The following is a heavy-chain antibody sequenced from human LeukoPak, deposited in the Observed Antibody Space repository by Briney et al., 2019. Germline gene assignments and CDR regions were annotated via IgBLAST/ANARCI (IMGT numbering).Heavy chain of an antibody. J-gene: IGHJ3*02. CDR2: ISSSGSTI. CDR1: GFTFSEYY. CDR3: ARDVLWFGELSAFDI. D-gene: IGHD3-10*01. Sequence: GGSLRLSCAASGFTFSEYYMSWIRQAPGKGLEWVSYISSSGSTIYYAVSVKGRFTISRDNAKNSLYLQMNSLRAEDRAVYYCARDVLWFGELSAFDIWGQGTMVTVSS. V-gene: IGHV3-11*01.